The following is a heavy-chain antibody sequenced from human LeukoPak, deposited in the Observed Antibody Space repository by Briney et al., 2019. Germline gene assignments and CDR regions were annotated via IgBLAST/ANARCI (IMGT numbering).Heavy chain of an antibody. V-gene: IGHV3-30-3*01. CDR2: ISYDGSNK. CDR1: GFTFSSYA. CDR3: AKGIGSSWYQGGVGLDI. D-gene: IGHD6-13*01. J-gene: IGHJ3*02. Sequence: DPGRSLRLSCAASGFTFSSYAMHWVRQAPGRGLEWVAVISYDGSNKYYADSVKGRFTISRDNAKKSVYLQLNSLRAEDTAVYYCAKGIGSSWYQGGVGLDIWGQGTRVTVSS.